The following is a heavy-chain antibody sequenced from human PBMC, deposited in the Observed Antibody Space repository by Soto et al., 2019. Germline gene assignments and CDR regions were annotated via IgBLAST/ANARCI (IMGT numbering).Heavy chain of an antibody. V-gene: IGHV3-30-3*01. D-gene: IGHD6-13*01. Sequence: GGSLRLSCAASGFTFSSYAMHWVRQAPGKGLEWVAVISYDGSNKYYADSVKGRFTISRDNSKNTLYLQMNSLRAEDTAVYYCARDPARIAAAGTLYYYYGMDVWGQGTTVTVSS. CDR3: ARDPARIAAAGTLYYYYGMDV. J-gene: IGHJ6*02. CDR1: GFTFSSYA. CDR2: ISYDGSNK.